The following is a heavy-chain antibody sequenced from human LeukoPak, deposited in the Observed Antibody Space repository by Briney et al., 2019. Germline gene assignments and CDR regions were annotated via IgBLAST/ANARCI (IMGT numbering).Heavy chain of an antibody. V-gene: IGHV3-9*01. CDR2: ITWNSDTI. D-gene: IGHD6-19*01. Sequence: GGSLRLSCAASGFTFDDYVMHWVRQAPGKGLEWVSGITWNSDTIAYADSVKGRFTISRDNAKNSLYLQMNSLRAEDTAVYYCARGGVAVPYWGQGTLVTVSS. CDR3: ARGGVAVPY. CDR1: GFTFDDYV. J-gene: IGHJ4*02.